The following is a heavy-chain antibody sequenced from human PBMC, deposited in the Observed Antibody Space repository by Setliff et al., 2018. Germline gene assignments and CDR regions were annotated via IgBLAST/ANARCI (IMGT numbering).Heavy chain of an antibody. J-gene: IGHJ4*02. Sequence: PGGSLRLSCVASGFSFGSYAMSWVRQAPGKGLEWVSALSGSGSNTFYADSVKGRFTISRDNSKNTLYLQMNSLRPEDTAVYYCARTCSGSGCYAGLESWGQGTPVTVSS. D-gene: IGHD2-15*01. CDR2: LSGSGSNT. CDR1: GFSFGSYA. CDR3: ARTCSGSGCYAGLES. V-gene: IGHV3-23*01.